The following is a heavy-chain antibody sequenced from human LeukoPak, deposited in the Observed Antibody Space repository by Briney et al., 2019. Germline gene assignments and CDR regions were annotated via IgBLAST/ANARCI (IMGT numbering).Heavy chain of an antibody. J-gene: IGHJ3*02. Sequence: PSETLSLTCTVSGGSISSSSYYWSWIRQPPGKGLEWIGYIYYSGSTNYNPSLKSRVTISVDTSKNQFSLKLSSVTAADTAVYYCAREEAVAGGAFDIWGQGTMVTVSS. CDR2: IYYSGST. CDR3: AREEAVAGGAFDI. CDR1: GGSISSSSYY. D-gene: IGHD6-19*01. V-gene: IGHV4-61*01.